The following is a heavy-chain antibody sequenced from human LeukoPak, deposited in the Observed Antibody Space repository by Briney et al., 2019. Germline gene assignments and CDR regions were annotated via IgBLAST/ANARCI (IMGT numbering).Heavy chain of an antibody. D-gene: IGHD2-15*01. CDR3: AREPVDCWSGGSCYLDAFDI. CDR1: GYTFTSYG. J-gene: IGHJ3*02. CDR2: ISAYNGNT. Sequence: ASVKVSCQASGYTFTSYGISWVRQAPGQGLEWMGWISAYNGNTNYAQKLQGRLTMTTDTSTSTAYMELRSLRSDDTAVYYCAREPVDCWSGGSCYLDAFDIWGQGTMVTVSS. V-gene: IGHV1-18*01.